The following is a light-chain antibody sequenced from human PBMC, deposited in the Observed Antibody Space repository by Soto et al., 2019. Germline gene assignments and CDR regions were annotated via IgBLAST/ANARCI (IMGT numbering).Light chain of an antibody. CDR1: QSISSW. J-gene: IGKJ1*01. CDR2: DAS. Sequence: DIPMTPSPSTLSASLGDRVTITCRASQSISSWLAWYQQKPGKAPKLLIYDASSLESGVPSRFSGSGSGTEFTLTISSLQPDDFATYYCQQYNSYPWTFGQGTKV. V-gene: IGKV1-5*01. CDR3: QQYNSYPWT.